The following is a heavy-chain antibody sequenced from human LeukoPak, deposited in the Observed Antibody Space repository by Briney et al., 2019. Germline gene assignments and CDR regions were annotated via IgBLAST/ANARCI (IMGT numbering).Heavy chain of an antibody. J-gene: IGHJ6*03. CDR1: GGSISSYY. CDR3: ARVRTSCNPECDYYYMDV. CDR2: IYYTGST. D-gene: IGHD2-2*01. V-gene: IGHV4-59*01. Sequence: SETLSLTCTVSGGSISSYYWSWIRQPPGKGLEWIGYIYYTGSTNYNPSLKSRVTISVNTSKNQFSLKLSSVTAADTAVYYCARVRTSCNPECDYYYMDVWGKGTTVTVSS.